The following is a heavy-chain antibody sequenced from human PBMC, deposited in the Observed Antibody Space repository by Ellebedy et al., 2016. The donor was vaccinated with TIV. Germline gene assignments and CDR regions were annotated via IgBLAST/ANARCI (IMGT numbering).Heavy chain of an antibody. CDR1: GFSFTGYY. J-gene: IGHJ4*02. D-gene: IGHD3-16*01. CDR2: INTNSGRT. Sequence: AASVKVSCKASGFSFTGYYIHWARQAPGQGLEWMGWINTNSGRTKYAQKCQDWVTITRDTSISTAYMDVTRLRTDDTAVYYCARGMKLGIVWYYFDDWGQGTLVTVSS. V-gene: IGHV1-2*04. CDR3: ARGMKLGIVWYYFDD.